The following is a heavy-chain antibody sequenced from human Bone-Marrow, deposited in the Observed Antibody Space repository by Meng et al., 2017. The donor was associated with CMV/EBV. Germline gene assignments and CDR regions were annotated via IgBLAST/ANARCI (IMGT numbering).Heavy chain of an antibody. CDR3: ARDLYYYDSSGYYHPTLDY. V-gene: IGHV6-1*01. D-gene: IGHD3-22*01. CDR2: TYYRSKWYN. Sequence: SCAISGDSVSSNSAAWNWIRQSPSRGLEWLGRTYYRSKWYNDYAVSVKSRITINPDTSKNQFSLQLNSVTPEDTAVYYCARDLYYYDSSGYYHPTLDYWGQGTLVTVYS. CDR1: GDSVSSNSAA. J-gene: IGHJ4*02.